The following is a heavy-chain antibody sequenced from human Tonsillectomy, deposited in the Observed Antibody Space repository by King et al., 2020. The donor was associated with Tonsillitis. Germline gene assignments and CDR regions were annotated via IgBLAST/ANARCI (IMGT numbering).Heavy chain of an antibody. J-gene: IGHJ5*02. Sequence: VQLVESGAEVKKPGASVKVSCKASGYTFTSYYMNWVRQAPGQGLEWMGIINPSGGSTSYAQKFQGRVTMTRDTSTSTVYMELSSLRSEDTAVYYCARVETYYDIPSGNWFDPWGQGTLVTVSS. CDR3: ARVETYYDIPSGNWFDP. D-gene: IGHD3-9*01. CDR2: INPSGGST. CDR1: GYTFTSYY. V-gene: IGHV1-46*01.